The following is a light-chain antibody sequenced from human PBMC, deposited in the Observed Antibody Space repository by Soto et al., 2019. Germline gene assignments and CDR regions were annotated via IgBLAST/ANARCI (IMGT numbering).Light chain of an antibody. CDR1: SSYIGTYNL. V-gene: IGLV2-23*01. J-gene: IGLJ1*01. Sequence: HSVLTQPGSVSVSPGQSITISCTGTSSYIGTYNLVSWYQHYPGKAPKLMIYEGIKRPSGVSNRFSGSKSGNTAFLTISGLQAEDEADYYCCSYAGSGTDNYVFGSGTKVTVL. CDR3: CSYAGSGTDNYV. CDR2: EGI.